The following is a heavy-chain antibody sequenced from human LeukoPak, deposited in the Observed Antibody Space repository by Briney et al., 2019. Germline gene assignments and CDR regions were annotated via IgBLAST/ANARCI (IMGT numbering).Heavy chain of an antibody. J-gene: IGHJ3*02. V-gene: IGHV1-2*02. CDR3: AREHSSGYYFDAFDI. Sequence: ASVKVSCKASGYTFTGYYMHWVRQAPGQGLEWMGWINPNSGGTNYAQTFQGRVTMTRDTSISTAYMELSGLRSNDTAVYFCAREHSSGYYFDAFDIWGQGTMVSVSS. D-gene: IGHD3-22*01. CDR1: GYTFTGYY. CDR2: INPNSGGT.